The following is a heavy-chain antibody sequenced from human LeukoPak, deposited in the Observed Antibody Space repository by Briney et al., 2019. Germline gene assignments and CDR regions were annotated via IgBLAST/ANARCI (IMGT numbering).Heavy chain of an antibody. CDR3: ARVPICSSTSCYRYFDY. D-gene: IGHD2-2*01. Sequence: PSETLSLTCAVYAGSFSGYYWSWIRQPPGKGLEWIGYIYYSGSTYYNPSLKSRVTISVDTSKNQFSLKLSSVTAADTAVYYCARVPICSSTSCYRYFDYWGQGTLVTVSS. V-gene: IGHV4-34*09. CDR2: IYYSGST. J-gene: IGHJ4*02. CDR1: AGSFSGYY.